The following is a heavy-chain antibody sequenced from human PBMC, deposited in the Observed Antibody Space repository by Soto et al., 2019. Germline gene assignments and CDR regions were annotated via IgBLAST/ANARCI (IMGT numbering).Heavy chain of an antibody. CDR2: IYYSGST. Sequence: PSETLSLTCTVSGGSISSGGYYWSWIRQHPGKGLEWIGYIYYSGSTYYNPSLKSRVTISVDTSKNQFSLKLSSVTAADTAVYYCARVGVVRGVITYFDYWGQGTLVTVSS. CDR1: GGSISSGGYY. V-gene: IGHV4-31*03. J-gene: IGHJ4*02. CDR3: ARVGVVRGVITYFDY. D-gene: IGHD3-10*01.